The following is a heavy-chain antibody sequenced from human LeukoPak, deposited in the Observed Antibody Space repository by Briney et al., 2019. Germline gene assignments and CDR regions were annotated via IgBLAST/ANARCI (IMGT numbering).Heavy chain of an antibody. Sequence: ASVKVSCKASEYTFTGDYMHWVRQAPGQGLEWMGRINPNSGGTNYAQKFQGRVTMTRDTSISTAYMELSRLRSDDTAVYYCARGGTAGPLRYFDWLLFNHWGQGTLVTVSS. CDR3: ARGGTAGPLRYFDWLLFNH. D-gene: IGHD3-9*01. CDR1: EYTFTGDY. J-gene: IGHJ4*02. CDR2: INPNSGGT. V-gene: IGHV1-2*06.